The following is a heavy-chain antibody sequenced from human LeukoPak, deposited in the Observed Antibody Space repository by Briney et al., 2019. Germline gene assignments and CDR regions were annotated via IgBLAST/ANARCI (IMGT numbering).Heavy chain of an antibody. V-gene: IGHV3-9*01. CDR3: AKGRRGYSYGSIDY. Sequence: GGSLRLSCAASGFTFDDYAMHWVRHAPGKGLEWVSGISWNSGSIGYADSVKGRFTISRDNAKNSLYLQMNSLRAEDTALYYCAKGRRGYSYGSIDYWGQGTLVTVSS. J-gene: IGHJ4*02. D-gene: IGHD5-18*01. CDR2: ISWNSGSI. CDR1: GFTFDDYA.